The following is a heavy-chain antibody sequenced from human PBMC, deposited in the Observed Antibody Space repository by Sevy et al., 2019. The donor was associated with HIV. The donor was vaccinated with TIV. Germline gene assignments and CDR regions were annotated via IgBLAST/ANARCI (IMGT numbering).Heavy chain of an antibody. V-gene: IGHV1-18*01. CDR1: GYTFTSYG. J-gene: IGHJ6*02. CDR3: ARGGEYGDYEELNYYYYGMDV. D-gene: IGHD4-17*01. CDR2: ISAYNGNT. Sequence: ASVKVSCKASGYTFTSYGISWVRQAPGQGLEWMGWISAYNGNTNYAQKLQGRVTMTTDTSTSKAYMELSSLRSDDTAVYYCARGGEYGDYEELNYYYYGMDVWGQGTTVTVSS.